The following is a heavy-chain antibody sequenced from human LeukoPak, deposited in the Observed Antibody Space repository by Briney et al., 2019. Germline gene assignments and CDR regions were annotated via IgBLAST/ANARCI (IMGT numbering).Heavy chain of an antibody. D-gene: IGHD1-26*01. V-gene: IGHV3-30-3*01. CDR1: GFTFSSYA. CDR2: ISYDGSNK. CDR3: ARVKVGAISFPFDY. J-gene: IGHJ4*02. Sequence: GGSLRLSCAASGFTFSSYAMHWVRQAPGKGLEWVAVISYDGSNKYYADSVKGRFTISRDNSKNTLYLQMNSLRAEDTAVYYCARVKVGAISFPFDYWGQGTLVTVSS.